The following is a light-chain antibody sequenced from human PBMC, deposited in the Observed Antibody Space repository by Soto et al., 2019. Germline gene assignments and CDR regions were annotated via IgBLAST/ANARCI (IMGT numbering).Light chain of an antibody. Sequence: QSVLTQPPSASGTPGQRVTISCSGSRSNIGTNFVYWYQHLPGTAPKLLIYRNYQRPSGVPDRFSGSNSGASASLAISGLRSEDEADYYCAAWDASLSGVIFGGGTKLTVL. CDR1: RSNIGTNF. V-gene: IGLV1-47*01. CDR3: AAWDASLSGVI. J-gene: IGLJ2*01. CDR2: RNY.